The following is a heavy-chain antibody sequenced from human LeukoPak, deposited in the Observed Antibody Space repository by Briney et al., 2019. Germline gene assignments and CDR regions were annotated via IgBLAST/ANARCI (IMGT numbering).Heavy chain of an antibody. D-gene: IGHD3-9*01. CDR2: IYTSGST. J-gene: IGHJ4*02. CDR3: ARGGYDILTGYYAFDY. CDR1: GGSISSYY. V-gene: IGHV4-4*07. Sequence: SETLSLTCTVSGGSISSYYWSWIRQPAGKGLEWLGRIYTSGSTNYNPSLKSRVTMSVDTSKNQFSLKLSSVTAADTAVYYCARGGYDILTGYYAFDYWGQGTLVTVSS.